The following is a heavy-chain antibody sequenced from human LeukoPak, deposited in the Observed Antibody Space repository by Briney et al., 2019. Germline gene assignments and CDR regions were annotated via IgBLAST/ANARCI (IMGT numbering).Heavy chain of an antibody. Sequence: GASVKVSCKASGGTFSSYAISWVRQAPGQGLEWMGGIIPIFGTANYAQKFQGRVTITTDESTSTAYMELSSLRSEDTAVYYCASTYSYGYFDYWGQGTLVTVSS. D-gene: IGHD5-18*01. CDR3: ASTYSYGYFDY. J-gene: IGHJ4*02. CDR2: IIPIFGTA. CDR1: GGTFSSYA. V-gene: IGHV1-69*05.